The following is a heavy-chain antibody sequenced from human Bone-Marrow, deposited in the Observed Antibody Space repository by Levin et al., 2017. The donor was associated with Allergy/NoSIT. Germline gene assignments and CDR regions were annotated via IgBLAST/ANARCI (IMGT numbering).Heavy chain of an antibody. D-gene: IGHD3-10*01. V-gene: IGHV3-53*01. CDR3: ARGRKQLVRGLIYHLDY. Sequence: GGSLRLSCAASGFTVKNKDMSWVRQAPGKGLEWVSGIGSDGTTQYTDSVRGRFIISRDNFQNTVFLQMSSLRAEDTAVYYCARGRKQLVRGLIYHLDYWGQGTLVTVSS. CDR1: GFTVKNKD. CDR2: IGSDGTT. J-gene: IGHJ4*02.